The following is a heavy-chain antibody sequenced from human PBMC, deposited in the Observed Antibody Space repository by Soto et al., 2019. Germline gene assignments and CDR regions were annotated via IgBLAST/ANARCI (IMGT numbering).Heavy chain of an antibody. V-gene: IGHV1-69*13. J-gene: IGHJ6*02. CDR2: IIPIFGTA. CDR3: AVLRTECSGGSFSTYYYYGMEV. CDR1: GCTFSSYA. Sequence: SVKVSCKASGCTFSSYAISWVRQAPGQGLEWMGGIIPIFGTANYAQKFQGRVTIAADESTSTAYMELSSLRSEDTAVYYCAVLRTECSGGSFSTYYYYGMEVWGQGTTVTVSS. D-gene: IGHD2-15*01.